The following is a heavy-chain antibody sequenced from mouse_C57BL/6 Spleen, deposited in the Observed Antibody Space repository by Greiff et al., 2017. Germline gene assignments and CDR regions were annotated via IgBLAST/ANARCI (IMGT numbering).Heavy chain of an antibody. V-gene: IGHV3-6*01. J-gene: IGHJ2*01. D-gene: IGHD4-1*02. CDR3: ARLSTGDFDY. CDR2: ISYDGSN. CDR1: GYSITSGYY. Sequence: DVKLQESGPGLVKPSQSLSLTCSVTGYSITSGYYWNWIRQFPGNKLEWMGYISYDGSNNYNPSLKNRIAITRDTSKNQFFLKLNSVTTEDTATYYCARLSTGDFDYWGKGTTLTVSS.